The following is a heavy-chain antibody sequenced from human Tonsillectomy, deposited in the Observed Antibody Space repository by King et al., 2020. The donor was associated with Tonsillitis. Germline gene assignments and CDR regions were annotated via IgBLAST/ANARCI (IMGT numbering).Heavy chain of an antibody. CDR2: INPSGGST. J-gene: IGHJ4*02. Sequence: QLVQSGAEVKKPGASVKVSCKASGYTFTSYYMHWVRQAPGQGLEWMGIINPSGGSTSYAQKFQGRVTMTRDTSTSTVYMELSSLRSEDTAVYYCARGGTRITMVRGVIIIDYWGQGTLVTVSS. CDR1: GYTFTSYY. V-gene: IGHV1-46*01. CDR3: ARGGTRITMVRGVIIIDY. D-gene: IGHD3-10*01.